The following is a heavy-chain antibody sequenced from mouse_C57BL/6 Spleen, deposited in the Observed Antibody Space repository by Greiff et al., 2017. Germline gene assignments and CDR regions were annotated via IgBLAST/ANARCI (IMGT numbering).Heavy chain of an antibody. CDR3: ARSGDGYYPWFAY. CDR1: GYAFTNYL. D-gene: IGHD2-3*01. J-gene: IGHJ3*01. CDR2: INPGSGGT. V-gene: IGHV1-54*01. Sequence: VQLQQSGAELVRPGTSVKVSCKASGYAFTNYLIEWVKQRPGQGLEWIGVINPGSGGTNYNEKFKGKATLTADKSSSTAYMQLSSLTSEDSAVYFCARSGDGYYPWFAYWGQGTLVTVSA.